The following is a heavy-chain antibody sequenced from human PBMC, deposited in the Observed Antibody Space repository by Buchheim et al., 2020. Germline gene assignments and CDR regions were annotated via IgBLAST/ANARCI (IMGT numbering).Heavy chain of an antibody. V-gene: IGHV3-23*01. J-gene: IGHJ6*02. CDR2: ISGSGGSR. Sequence: EVQLLESGGGLVQPGGSLRLSCAASGFTFSSFAMSWVRQAPGKGLEWVSGISGSGGSRYYADSVKGRVTISRDNAKNTLYLQMNSLRAEDTAVYYCAKASVGENYYYGMDVWGQGTT. CDR3: AKASVGENYYYGMDV. CDR1: GFTFSSFA. D-gene: IGHD3-10*01.